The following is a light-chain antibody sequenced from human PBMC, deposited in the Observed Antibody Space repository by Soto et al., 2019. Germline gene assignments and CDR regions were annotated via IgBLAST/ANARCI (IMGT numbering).Light chain of an antibody. V-gene: IGKV3-11*01. CDR1: QSVSGY. J-gene: IGKJ4*02. CDR3: QQRSNWPYLT. Sequence: EIVLTQSPDTLSLSPGERATLSCRASQSVSGYLGWYQQKPGQAPRLLIYDASNRAYGVPARFRGSGSGTTLSLTIASLEPDDFDVYYCQQRSNWPYLTFGGGTRV. CDR2: DAS.